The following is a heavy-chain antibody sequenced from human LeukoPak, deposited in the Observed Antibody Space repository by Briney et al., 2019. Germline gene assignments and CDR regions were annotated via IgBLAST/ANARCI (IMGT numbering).Heavy chain of an antibody. Sequence: PSETLSLTCTVSGGSISSYYWSWIRQPAGKGQEWVGRIYTSGSTNYNPSLKSRVTMSVDTSKNQFSLKLSSVTAADTAVYFCARDSTQRAFDIWGQGTMVTVSS. D-gene: IGHD6-25*01. CDR3: ARDSTQRAFDI. J-gene: IGHJ3*02. CDR1: GGSISSYY. V-gene: IGHV4-4*07. CDR2: IYTSGST.